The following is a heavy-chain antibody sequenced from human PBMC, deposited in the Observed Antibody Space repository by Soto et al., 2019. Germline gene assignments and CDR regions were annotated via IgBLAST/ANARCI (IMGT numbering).Heavy chain of an antibody. D-gene: IGHD1-20*01. CDR1: GFTFSSYS. Sequence: EVQLVESGGGLVQPGGSLRLSCAASGFTFSSYSMNWVRQAPGKGLEWVSYISSSSSTIYYADSVKGRFTISRDNAKNSLYLQMNSLRDEDTAVYYCARVHYNWNDVPWFDPWGQGTLVTVSS. V-gene: IGHV3-48*02. CDR3: ARVHYNWNDVPWFDP. J-gene: IGHJ5*02. CDR2: ISSSSSTI.